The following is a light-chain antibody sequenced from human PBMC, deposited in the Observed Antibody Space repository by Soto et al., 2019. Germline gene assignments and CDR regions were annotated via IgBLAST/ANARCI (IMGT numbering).Light chain of an antibody. V-gene: IGLV2-14*03. CDR2: GVS. J-gene: IGLJ1*01. CDR1: SSDVGAYKY. Sequence: QSALTQPASVSGSPGQSITISCTGTSSDVGAYKYVSWYQQHPGKAPKLTIYGVSNRPSGVSNRFSGSKSGNTAFLTISGLXPEDEADYYCSSFTGTTTLDIFGTGTKVTVL. CDR3: SSFTGTTTLDI.